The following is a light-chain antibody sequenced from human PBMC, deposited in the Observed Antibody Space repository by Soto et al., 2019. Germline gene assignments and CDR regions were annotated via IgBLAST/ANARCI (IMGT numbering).Light chain of an antibody. CDR2: GAS. CDR3: QQRSNWPPLFT. V-gene: IGKV3-15*01. Sequence: EIVMTQSPATLSVSPGERATLSCRASQSVRSNLAWYQQKPGQAPRLLIFGASTRATGIPARFSGSGSGTEFTLTISSLQSEDFAVYYCQQRSNWPPLFTFGPGTKVDIK. CDR1: QSVRSN. J-gene: IGKJ3*01.